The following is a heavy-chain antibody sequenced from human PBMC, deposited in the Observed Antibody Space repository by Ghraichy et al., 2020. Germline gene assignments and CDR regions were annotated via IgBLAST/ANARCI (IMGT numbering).Heavy chain of an antibody. CDR1: GGSISSSSYY. CDR3: ASTRYCSSTSCYEDAFDI. CDR2: IYYSGST. D-gene: IGHD2-2*01. V-gene: IGHV4-39*01. J-gene: IGHJ3*02. Sequence: SETLSLTCTVSGGSISSSSYYWGWIRQPPGKGLEWIGSIYYSGSTYYNPSLKSRVTISVDTSKNQFSLKLSSVTAADTAVYYCASTRYCSSTSCYEDAFDIWGQGTMVTVSS.